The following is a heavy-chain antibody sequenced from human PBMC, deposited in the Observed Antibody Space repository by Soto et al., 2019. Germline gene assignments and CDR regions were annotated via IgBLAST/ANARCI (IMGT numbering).Heavy chain of an antibody. D-gene: IGHD6-6*01. CDR3: ARHGEYSSSSWFDP. J-gene: IGHJ5*02. CDR2: IYYSGST. Sequence: SETLSLTCAVHGGPISSYYWSWIRQPPGKGLEWIGYIYYSGSTNYNPSLKSRVTISVDTSKNQFSLKLSSVTAADTAVYYCARHGEYSSSSWFDPWGQGTLVTVSS. V-gene: IGHV4-59*08. CDR1: GGPISSYY.